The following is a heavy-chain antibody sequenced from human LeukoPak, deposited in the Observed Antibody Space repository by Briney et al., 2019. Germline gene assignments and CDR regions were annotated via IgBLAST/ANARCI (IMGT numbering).Heavy chain of an antibody. CDR2: ISSSSYI. V-gene: IGHV3-21*01. Sequence: PGGSLRLSCAASGFTFSSYSMNWVRQAPGKGLEWVSSISSSSYIYYADSVKGRFTISRDNAKNSLYLQMNSLRAEDTAVYYCARDDVVVTATRVPSRGHGSYYYYGMDVWGQGTTVTVSS. D-gene: IGHD2-21*02. CDR3: ARDDVVVTATRVPSRGHGSYYYYGMDV. J-gene: IGHJ6*02. CDR1: GFTFSSYS.